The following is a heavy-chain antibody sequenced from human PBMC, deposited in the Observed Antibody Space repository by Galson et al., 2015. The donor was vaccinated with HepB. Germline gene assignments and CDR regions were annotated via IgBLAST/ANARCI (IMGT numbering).Heavy chain of an antibody. D-gene: IGHD6-13*01. V-gene: IGHV3-30-3*01. Sequence: SLRLSCATSGFTLSNYALHWVRQAPGKGLEWVAVISYAGSNRYYGDPVRGRFTISRDNSKNTLYLQMNSLRAEDTAVYYCAKAGVAAAGASSYYMDVWGKGTTVTVSS. CDR1: GFTLSNYA. CDR3: AKAGVAAAGASSYYMDV. J-gene: IGHJ6*03. CDR2: ISYAGSNR.